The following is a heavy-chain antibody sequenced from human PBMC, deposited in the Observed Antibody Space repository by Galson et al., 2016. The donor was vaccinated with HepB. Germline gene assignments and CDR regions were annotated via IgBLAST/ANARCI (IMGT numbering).Heavy chain of an antibody. V-gene: IGHV3-7*01. CDR2: IKQDGTQK. D-gene: IGHD2-15*01. Sequence: SLRLSCAASGFTFSNYWMSWVRQAPGAGLEWLVHIKQDGTQKDYVDSVKGRFTISRDNAKNSLYLQMNSLRVEDTAVYYCAREGKGGFDIWGQGTMVTVSS. CDR1: GFTFSNYW. CDR3: AREGKGGFDI. J-gene: IGHJ3*02.